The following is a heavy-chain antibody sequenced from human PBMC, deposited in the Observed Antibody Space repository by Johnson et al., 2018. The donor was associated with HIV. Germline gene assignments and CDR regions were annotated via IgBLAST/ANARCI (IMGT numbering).Heavy chain of an antibody. CDR3: ARVRGITMIVVVKSYDAFDI. Sequence: VQLVESGGGVVRPGGSLRLSCAAAGFTFDDYGMSWVRQAPGKGLAWVSTINWNGARTGYVDSMKGRFTISRDNAKNSLYLQMNSLRVEDTALYYCARVRGITMIVVVKSYDAFDIWGQGTMVTVSS. J-gene: IGHJ3*02. CDR1: GFTFDDYG. D-gene: IGHD3-22*01. V-gene: IGHV3-20*04. CDR2: INWNGART.